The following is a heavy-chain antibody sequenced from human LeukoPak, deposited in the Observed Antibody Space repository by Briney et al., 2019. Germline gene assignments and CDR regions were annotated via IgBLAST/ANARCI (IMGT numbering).Heavy chain of an antibody. CDR2: INHSGST. D-gene: IGHD3-10*01. CDR1: GGSFSGYY. Sequence: KPSETLSLTCAVYGGSFSGYYWSWIRQPPGKGLEWIGEINHSGSTNYNPSLKSRVTISVDTSKNQFSLKLSSVTAADTAVYYCARANGVYGSGNPYYYYGMDVWGQGTTVTVSS. J-gene: IGHJ6*02. CDR3: ARANGVYGSGNPYYYYGMDV. V-gene: IGHV4-34*01.